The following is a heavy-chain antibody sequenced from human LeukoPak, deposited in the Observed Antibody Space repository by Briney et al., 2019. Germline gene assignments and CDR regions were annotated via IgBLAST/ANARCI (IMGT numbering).Heavy chain of an antibody. CDR2: SIPIFGTA. Sequence: ASVKVSCKASGGTFSSYVISWVRQAPGQGLEWMGGSIPIFGTANYAQKFQGRVTITADESTRTAYMELNSLRSEDTAVYYCAISIRVGYYFDYWGQGTLVTVSS. CDR3: AISIRVGYYFDY. V-gene: IGHV1-69*01. CDR1: GGTFSSYV. D-gene: IGHD3-10*01. J-gene: IGHJ4*02.